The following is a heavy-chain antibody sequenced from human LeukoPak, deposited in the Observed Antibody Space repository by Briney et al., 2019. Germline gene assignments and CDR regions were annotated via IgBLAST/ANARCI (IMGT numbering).Heavy chain of an antibody. J-gene: IGHJ4*02. V-gene: IGHV3-7*01. Sequence: HPGGSLRLSCAASGFTFSSYWMSWVRQAPGKGLEWVANIKQDGSEKYYVDSVKGRFTISRDNAKNSLYLQMNSLRAEDTAVYYCARPNNLDYGSGSYPFDYWGQGTLVTVSS. CDR2: IKQDGSEK. CDR1: GFTFSSYW. D-gene: IGHD3-10*01. CDR3: ARPNNLDYGSGSYPFDY.